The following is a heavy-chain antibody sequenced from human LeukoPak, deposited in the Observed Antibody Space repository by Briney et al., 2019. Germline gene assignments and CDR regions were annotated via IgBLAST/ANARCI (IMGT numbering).Heavy chain of an antibody. V-gene: IGHV3-30*04. CDR1: GFTFSSYA. Sequence: GGSLRLSCAASGFTFSSYAMHWVRQAPGKGLEWVAVISYDGSNKYYADSVKGRFTISRDNSKNTLYLQMNSLRAEDTAVCYCARDGESYYDSSGWIDYWGQGTLVTVSS. J-gene: IGHJ4*02. CDR3: ARDGESYYDSSGWIDY. CDR2: ISYDGSNK. D-gene: IGHD3-22*01.